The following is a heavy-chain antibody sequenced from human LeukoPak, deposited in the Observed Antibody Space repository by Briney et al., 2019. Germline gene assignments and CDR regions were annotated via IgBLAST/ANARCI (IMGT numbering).Heavy chain of an antibody. D-gene: IGHD6-13*01. V-gene: IGHV4-4*07. Sequence: PSETLSLTCTVSGGSISSYYWSWIRQPAGKGLEWIGRIYTSGNTNYNPSLKSRVTMSVDTPKNQFSLKLSSVTAADTAVYYCARVLRGRTPGAAGTTWWFDPWGQGTLVTVSS. CDR2: IYTSGNT. J-gene: IGHJ5*02. CDR3: ARVLRGRTPGAAGTTWWFDP. CDR1: GGSISSYY.